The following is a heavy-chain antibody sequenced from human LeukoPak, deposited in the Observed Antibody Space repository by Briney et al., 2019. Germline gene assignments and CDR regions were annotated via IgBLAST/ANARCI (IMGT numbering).Heavy chain of an antibody. CDR3: ARAPGYGAAYYFDY. CDR2: VSYDGSYK. J-gene: IGHJ4*02. D-gene: IGHD1-1*01. CDR1: GFTFSIYG. Sequence: GGSLRLSCGASGFTFSIYGMSWVRQAPGKGLEWVAVVSYDGSYKYYADSVKGRFTISRDNSKNTLYLQMNSLRAEDTAVYYCARAPGYGAAYYFDYWGQGTLVTVSS. V-gene: IGHV3-30*03.